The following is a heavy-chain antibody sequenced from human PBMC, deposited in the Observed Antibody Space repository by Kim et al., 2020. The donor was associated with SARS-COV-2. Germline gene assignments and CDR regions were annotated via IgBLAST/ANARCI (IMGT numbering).Heavy chain of an antibody. J-gene: IGHJ6*02. CDR2: IKSKTDGGTT. D-gene: IGHD1-26*01. CDR3: TTDLSSGSYYHYYYYGMDV. Sequence: GGSLRLSCAASGFTFSNAWMSWVRQAPGKGLEWVGRIKSKTDGGTTDYAAPVKGRFTISRDDSKNTLYLQMNSLKTEDTAVYYCTTDLSSGSYYHYYYYGMDVWGQGTTVTVSS. CDR1: GFTFSNAW. V-gene: IGHV3-15*01.